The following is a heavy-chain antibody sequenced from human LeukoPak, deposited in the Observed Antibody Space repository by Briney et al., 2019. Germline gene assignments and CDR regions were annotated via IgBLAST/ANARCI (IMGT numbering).Heavy chain of an antibody. J-gene: IGHJ5*02. CDR2: IIPIFGTA. CDR3: PRSGYCSGGSCRNWFDP. D-gene: IGHD2-15*01. V-gene: IGHV1-69*01. Sequence: SVKVSCKASGGTISSYAISWVRQAPGQGLEWMGGIIPIFGTANYAQKFQGRVTITADESTSTAYMELSSLRSEDTAVYYCPRSGYCSGGSCRNWFDPWGQGTLVTVSS. CDR1: GGTISSYA.